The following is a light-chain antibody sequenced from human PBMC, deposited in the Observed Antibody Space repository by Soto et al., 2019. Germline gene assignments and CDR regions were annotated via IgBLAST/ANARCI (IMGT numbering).Light chain of an antibody. CDR3: NSYTSTNTWV. CDR1: SSDVGSYNY. J-gene: IGLJ1*01. V-gene: IGLV2-14*01. CDR2: EVS. Sequence: QSALTQPASVSGSPGQSITISCTGTSSDVGSYNYVSWYQQHPGKAPKLMIYEVSNRPSGVSNRFSGSNSGNTASLTISGLQAEDEAVYYCNSYTSTNTWVFGTGTKLTVL.